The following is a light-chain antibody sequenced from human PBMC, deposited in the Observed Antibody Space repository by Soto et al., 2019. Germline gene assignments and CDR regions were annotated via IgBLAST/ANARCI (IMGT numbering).Light chain of an antibody. CDR2: GAS. Sequence: IVLTQSPCTLSLSPGAIATLSCRASQSVSSSYLAWYQQKPGQAPRLLIYGASSRATGIPDRFSGSGSGTDFTLTISRLEPEDFAVYYCQQYGSSPWTFGQGTKVDTK. CDR3: QQYGSSPWT. V-gene: IGKV3-20*01. CDR1: QSVSSSY. J-gene: IGKJ1*01.